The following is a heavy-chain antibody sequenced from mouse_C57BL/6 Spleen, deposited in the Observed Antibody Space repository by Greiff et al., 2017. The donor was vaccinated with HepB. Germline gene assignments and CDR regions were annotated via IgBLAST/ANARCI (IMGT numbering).Heavy chain of an antibody. Sequence: QVQLKESGAELVRPGASVTLSCKASGYTFTDYEMHWVKQTPVHGLEWIGAIDPETGGTAYNQKFKGKAILTADKSSSTAYMELRSLTSEDSAVYYCTRRDYGSSLWYFDVWGTGTTVTVSS. CDR3: TRRDYGSSLWYFDV. J-gene: IGHJ1*03. D-gene: IGHD1-1*01. CDR2: IDPETGGT. V-gene: IGHV1-15*01. CDR1: GYTFTDYE.